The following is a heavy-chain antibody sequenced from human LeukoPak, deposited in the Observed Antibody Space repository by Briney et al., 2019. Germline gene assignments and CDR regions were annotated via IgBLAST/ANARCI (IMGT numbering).Heavy chain of an antibody. J-gene: IGHJ4*02. CDR1: GYTFTSFY. V-gene: IGHV1-46*01. D-gene: IGHD3-10*01. CDR2: INPRGGSA. Sequence: ASVKVSCKASGYTFTSFYMHWVRQAPGQGLGWMGIINPRGGSATSAQKFQGRVTLTRDTSTSTVYMELSSLRSEDTAVYYCARDYHGSGSLTTFDYWGQGTLVTVSS. CDR3: ARDYHGSGSLTTFDY.